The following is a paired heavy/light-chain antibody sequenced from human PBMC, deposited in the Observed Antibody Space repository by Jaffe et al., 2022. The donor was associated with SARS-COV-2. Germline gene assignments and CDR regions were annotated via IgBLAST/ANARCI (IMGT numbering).Heavy chain of an antibody. Sequence: EVQLLESGGGLVQPGGSLRLSCAASGFTFSSYAMGWVRQAPGKGLEYLSLLDSSGRDTYYADSVKGRFTISRDNSKNTLYLQMNSLRVEDTAVYYCAKRIAVATTHKAFDLWGQGTMVTVSS. CDR2: LDSSGRDT. J-gene: IGHJ3*01. D-gene: IGHD6-19*01. V-gene: IGHV3-23*01. CDR3: AKRIAVATTHKAFDL. CDR1: GFTFSSYA.
Light chain of an antibody. CDR3: LLYMGSGIWV. J-gene: IGLJ2*01. CDR2: STT. V-gene: IGLV8-61*01. Sequence: QTVVTQEPSFSVSPGGTVTLTCGLSSGSVSTTHYPSWYQQTPGQAPRTLIYSTTTRSSGVPDRFSGSILGNKAALTIAGAQADDESDYYCLLYMGSGIWVFGGGTKLTVL. CDR1: SGSVSTTHY.